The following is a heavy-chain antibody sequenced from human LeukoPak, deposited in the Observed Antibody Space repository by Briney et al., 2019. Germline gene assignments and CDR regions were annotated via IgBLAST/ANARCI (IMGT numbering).Heavy chain of an antibody. CDR1: GFTFGDYY. CDR3: ARGSFDYYDYSGRASDVFDI. Sequence: KPGGSLRLSCAASGFTFGDYYMSWIRQAPGKGLEWVSYITGNSNIIYYPDSVKGRFTLSRDNAKNSLYLQMNSLRAEDTAVYYCARGSFDYYDYSGRASDVFDIWGQGTMVTVSS. V-gene: IGHV3-11*01. J-gene: IGHJ3*02. CDR2: ITGNSNII. D-gene: IGHD3-22*01.